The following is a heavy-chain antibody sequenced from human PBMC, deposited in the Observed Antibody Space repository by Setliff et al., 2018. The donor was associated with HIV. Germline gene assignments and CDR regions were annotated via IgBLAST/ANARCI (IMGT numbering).Heavy chain of an antibody. D-gene: IGHD3-3*01. V-gene: IGHV4-59*08. Sequence: SETLSLTCTVSGGSISGHYWSWIRQTPGKGLEWIGYVYSNGNTDYNPSLKSRVTISVDTSKNQFSLKLTSMTAADTAVYYCARSQPDTIFGVVIFDYWGQGRMVTVSS. CDR3: ARSQPDTIFGVVIFDY. CDR1: GGSISGHY. J-gene: IGHJ4*02. CDR2: VYSNGNT.